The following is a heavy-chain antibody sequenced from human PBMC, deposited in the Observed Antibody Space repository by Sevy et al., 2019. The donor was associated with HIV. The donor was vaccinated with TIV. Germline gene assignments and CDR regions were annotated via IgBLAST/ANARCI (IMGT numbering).Heavy chain of an antibody. D-gene: IGHD3-10*01. V-gene: IGHV4-59*01. CDR2: IYYSGST. CDR3: ARGYYGSGSYYYYYGMDV. CDR1: GGSISSYY. Sequence: SETLSLTCTVSGGSISSYYWSWIRQPPGKGLEWIGYIYYSGSTNYNPSLKSRVTISVDRSKNQFSLKLSSVTAADTAVYYCARGYYGSGSYYYYYGMDVWGQGTTVTVSS. J-gene: IGHJ6*02.